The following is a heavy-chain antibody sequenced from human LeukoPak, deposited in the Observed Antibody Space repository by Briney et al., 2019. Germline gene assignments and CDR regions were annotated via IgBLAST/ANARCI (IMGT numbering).Heavy chain of an antibody. Sequence: ASVKVSCKASGHTFTSYGISWVRQAPGQGLEWMGWISAYNGNTNYAQKLQGRVTMTTDTSTSTAYMELRSLRSDDTAVYYCARVLEWLSHYYGMDVWGQGTTVTVSS. CDR2: ISAYNGNT. CDR3: ARVLEWLSHYYGMDV. CDR1: GHTFTSYG. D-gene: IGHD3-3*01. V-gene: IGHV1-18*01. J-gene: IGHJ6*02.